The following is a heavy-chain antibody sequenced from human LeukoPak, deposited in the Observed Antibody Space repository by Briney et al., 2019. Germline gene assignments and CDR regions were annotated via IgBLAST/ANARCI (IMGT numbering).Heavy chain of an antibody. V-gene: IGHV3-7*01. CDR1: GFTFSRYW. CDR2: IKQDGSEK. D-gene: IGHD3-16*01. CDR3: ASPRGWGGNY. J-gene: IGHJ4*02. Sequence: PAGGSLRLSCAASGFTFSRYWMSWVRQAPGKGLEWVANIKQDGSEKYYVDSVKGRFTISRDNAKNSLYLQMNSLRAEDTAVYYCASPRGWGGNYWGQGTLVTVSS.